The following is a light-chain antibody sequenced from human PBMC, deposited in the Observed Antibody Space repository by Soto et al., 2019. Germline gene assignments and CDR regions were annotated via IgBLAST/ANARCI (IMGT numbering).Light chain of an antibody. CDR2: DAS. V-gene: IGKV1-5*01. CDR3: QQYNSYPWT. Sequence: DIQITQSPSTLSSSGGDRVTITCRASQSISSWLAWYQQKPGKAPKLLIYDASSLESGVPSRFSGSGSGTEFTLTISSLQPDDFATYYCQQYNSYPWTFGQGTKV. J-gene: IGKJ1*01. CDR1: QSISSW.